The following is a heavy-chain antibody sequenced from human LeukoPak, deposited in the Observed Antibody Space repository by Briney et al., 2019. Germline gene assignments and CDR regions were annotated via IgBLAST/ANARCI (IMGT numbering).Heavy chain of an antibody. CDR1: GFTFDDYA. CDR3: ARALAHTVSPYYYYYMDV. J-gene: IGHJ6*03. CDR2: IYHSGST. Sequence: LRLSCAASGFTFDDYAMHWVRQPPGKGLEWIGYIYHSGSTYYNPSLKSRVTISVDRSKNQFSLKLSSVTAADTAVYYCARALAHTVSPYYYYYMDVWGKGTTVTVSS. V-gene: IGHV4-30-2*01. D-gene: IGHD4-11*01.